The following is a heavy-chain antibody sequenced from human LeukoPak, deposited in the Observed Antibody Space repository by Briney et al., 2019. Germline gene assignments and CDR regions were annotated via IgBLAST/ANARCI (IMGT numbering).Heavy chain of an antibody. J-gene: IGHJ6*02. D-gene: IGHD3-3*01. Sequence: GGSLRLSCAASGFTFSDYYMSWIRQAPGKGLEWVSYISSSGSTIYYADSVKGRFTISRDNAKNSLYLQMNGLRAEDTAVYYCARDGLTGTPYYDFWSGYLIHYGMDVWGQGTTVTVSS. V-gene: IGHV3-11*01. CDR1: GFTFSDYY. CDR2: ISSSGSTI. CDR3: ARDGLTGTPYYDFWSGYLIHYGMDV.